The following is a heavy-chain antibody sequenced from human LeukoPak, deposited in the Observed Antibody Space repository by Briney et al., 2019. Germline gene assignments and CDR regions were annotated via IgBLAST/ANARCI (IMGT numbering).Heavy chain of an antibody. CDR3: AGWYYYYDSSGYYNGDY. V-gene: IGHV4-39*01. J-gene: IGHJ4*02. CDR1: GGSISSSSYY. CDR2: IYYSGST. Sequence: SETLSLTCTVSGGSISSSSYYWGWIRQPPGKGLEWIGSIYYSGSTYYNPSLKSRVTISVDTSKNQFSLKLSSVTAADTAVYYCAGWYYYYDSSGYYNGDYWGQGTLVTVSS. D-gene: IGHD3-22*01.